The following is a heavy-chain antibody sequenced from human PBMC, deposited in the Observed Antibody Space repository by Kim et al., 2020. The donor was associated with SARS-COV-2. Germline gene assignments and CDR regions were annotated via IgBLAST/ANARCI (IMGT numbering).Heavy chain of an antibody. J-gene: IGHJ3*02. CDR2: ISYDGSKK. V-gene: IGHV3-30*04. D-gene: IGHD3-10*01. Sequence: GGSLRLSCAASGFTFSSYAMHWVRQAPGKGLEWVAVISYDGSKKYYADSVKGRLTISRDNSKNTLYLQMNSLRAEDTAVYYCAKAGTYGSGSYRRGAFD. CDR1: GFTFSSYA. CDR3: AKAGTYGSGSYRRGAFD.